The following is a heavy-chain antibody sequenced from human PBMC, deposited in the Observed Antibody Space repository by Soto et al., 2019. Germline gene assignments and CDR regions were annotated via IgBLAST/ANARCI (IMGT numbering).Heavy chain of an antibody. CDR1: GFTFSSYA. D-gene: IGHD3-22*01. Sequence: VGSVRLSCAASGFTFSSYAMSWVRQAPGKGLEWVSAISGSGGSTYYADSVKGRFTISRDNSKNTLYLQMNSLRAEDTAVYYCAKAISLFDSSGSFDYWGQGTLVTVSS. V-gene: IGHV3-23*01. CDR3: AKAISLFDSSGSFDY. CDR2: ISGSGGST. J-gene: IGHJ4*02.